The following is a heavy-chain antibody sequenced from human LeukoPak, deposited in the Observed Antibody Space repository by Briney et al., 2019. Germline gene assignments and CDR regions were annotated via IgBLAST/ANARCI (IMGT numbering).Heavy chain of an antibody. CDR3: ARDSRVSADY. Sequence: ASVKVSCKTSGYTLSGYYIHWVRQAPGQGLEWLGRIDPKSGGTSFAHNFQGRVTMTTDTSISTVYMDLSSLRSDDTAVYYCARDSRVSADYWGQGTLVTVSS. D-gene: IGHD2-8*01. J-gene: IGHJ4*02. CDR2: IDPKSGGT. CDR1: GYTLSGYY. V-gene: IGHV1-2*06.